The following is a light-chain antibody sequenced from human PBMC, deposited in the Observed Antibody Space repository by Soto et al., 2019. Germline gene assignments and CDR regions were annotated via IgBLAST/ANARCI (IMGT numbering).Light chain of an antibody. Sequence: EIVMPQSPDTVYVSPWEGPTLSGRASQSVRTKLAWYQQKAGQAPRLLIYGASTRATGIPDRFSGSGSGTEFTLTISSLQSEDFAVYYCQQYNSWPPITVGQGTRLENK. J-gene: IGKJ5*01. CDR2: GAS. V-gene: IGKV3-15*01. CDR1: QSVRTK. CDR3: QQYNSWPPIT.